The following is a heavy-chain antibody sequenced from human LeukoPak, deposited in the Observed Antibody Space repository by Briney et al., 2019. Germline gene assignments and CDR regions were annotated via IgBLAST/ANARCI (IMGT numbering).Heavy chain of an antibody. Sequence: ASVKVSCKASGYTFTNFDLSWVRQAPGQGLEWMGWISAYNGNTNYAQKLQGRVTMTTDTSTSTAYMELRSLRSDDTAVYYCARDAGTAMVPFDYWGQGTLVTVSS. CDR2: ISAYNGNT. CDR3: ARDAGTAMVPFDY. CDR1: GYTFTNFD. J-gene: IGHJ4*02. V-gene: IGHV1-18*01. D-gene: IGHD5-18*01.